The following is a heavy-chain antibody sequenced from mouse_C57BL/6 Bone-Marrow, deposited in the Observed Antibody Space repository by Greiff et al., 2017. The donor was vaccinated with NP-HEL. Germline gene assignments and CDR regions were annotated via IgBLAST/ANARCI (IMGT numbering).Heavy chain of an antibody. Sequence: VQLQQSGAELVRPGTSVKMSCKASGYTFTNYWIGWAKQRPGHGLEWIGDIYPGGGYTNYNEKFKGKATLTADKSSSTAYMQFSSLTSEDSAIYYCARGGGYDPFAYWGQGTLVTVSA. J-gene: IGHJ3*01. CDR3: ARGGGYDPFAY. CDR2: IYPGGGYT. D-gene: IGHD2-2*01. CDR1: GYTFTNYW. V-gene: IGHV1-63*01.